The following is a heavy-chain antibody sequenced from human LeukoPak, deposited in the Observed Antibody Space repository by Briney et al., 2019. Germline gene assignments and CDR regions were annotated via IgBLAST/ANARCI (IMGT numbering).Heavy chain of an antibody. CDR2: ITSGFTP. CDR1: RLTFSDYA. J-gene: IGHJ4*02. CDR3: AKDYSDSRVADVFFEY. V-gene: IGHV3-23*01. D-gene: IGHD2-15*01. Sequence: QPGGSLRLSCAAPRLTFSDYAMSWFRQAPGKGLEWVSGITSGFTPHYADSVKGRFTISRDNSKNMFHLQLNSLRAEDTAVYYCAKDYSDSRVADVFFEYWGQGTLVTVSS.